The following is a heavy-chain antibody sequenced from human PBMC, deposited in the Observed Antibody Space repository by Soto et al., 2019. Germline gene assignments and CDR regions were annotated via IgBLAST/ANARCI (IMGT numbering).Heavy chain of an antibody. CDR1: GYTFTSYA. J-gene: IGHJ6*02. CDR3: ARDVEGIAAPGGYYYGMDV. D-gene: IGHD6-13*01. CDR2: INAGNGNT. V-gene: IGHV1-3*01. Sequence: ASVKVSCTASGYTFTSYAMHWVRQAPGQRLEWMGWINAGNGNTKYSQKFQGRVTITRDTSASTAYMGLSGLRSEDTAVYYCARDVEGIAAPGGYYYGMDVWGQGTTVTVSS.